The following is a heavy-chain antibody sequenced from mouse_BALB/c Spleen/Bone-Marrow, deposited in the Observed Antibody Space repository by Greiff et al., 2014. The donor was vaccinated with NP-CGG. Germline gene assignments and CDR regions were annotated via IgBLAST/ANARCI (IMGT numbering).Heavy chain of an antibody. Sequence: VQLQQSGPELVKPGASVKMSCKASGYAFTSYVMHWVKQKPGQGLEWIGYINPYNDGTKYNEKFKGKATLTSDKSSSTAYMELSSLTSEDSAVYYCARRKFITTATWFAYWGKGTLVTVSA. V-gene: IGHV1-14*01. J-gene: IGHJ3*01. CDR2: INPYNDGT. CDR1: GYAFTSYV. CDR3: ARRKFITTATWFAY. D-gene: IGHD1-2*01.